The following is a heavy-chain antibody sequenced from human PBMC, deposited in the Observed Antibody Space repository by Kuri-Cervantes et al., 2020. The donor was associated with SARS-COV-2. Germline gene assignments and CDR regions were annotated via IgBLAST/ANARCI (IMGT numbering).Heavy chain of an antibody. CDR3: ARTLRYFGWLANFDY. CDR1: GFTFSSYG. D-gene: IGHD3-9*01. Sequence: GESLKISCAASGFTFSSYGMHWVRQAPGKGLEWVAFIRYDGSNKYYADSVKGRFTISRDNAKNSLYLQMNSLRAEDTAVYYCARTLRYFGWLANFDYWGQGTLVAVSS. CDR2: IRYDGSNK. V-gene: IGHV3-30*02. J-gene: IGHJ4*02.